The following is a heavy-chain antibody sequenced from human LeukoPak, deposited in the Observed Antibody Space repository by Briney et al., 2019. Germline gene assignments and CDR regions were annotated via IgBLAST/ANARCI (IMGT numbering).Heavy chain of an antibody. CDR1: GGSFSGYY. V-gene: IGHV4-34*01. CDR2: INHSGST. CDR3: ARSLRYYYYYMDV. Sequence: SETLSLTCAVYGGSFSGYYWSWIRQPPGKGLEWIGEINHSGSTNYNPSLKSRVTISVDTSKNQFSLKLSSVTAADTAVYYCARSLRYYYYYMDVWGKGTTVTVSS. J-gene: IGHJ6*03.